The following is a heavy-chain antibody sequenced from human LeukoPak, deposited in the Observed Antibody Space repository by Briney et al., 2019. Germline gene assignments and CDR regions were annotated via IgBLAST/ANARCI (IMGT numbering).Heavy chain of an antibody. CDR1: GYTFTGYY. CDR3: AREYYGRALDP. J-gene: IGHJ5*02. Sequence: ASVKVSCEASGYTFTGYYMHWVRQAPGQGLEWMGWINPNSGGTNFAQKFQGRVTMTRDTSISTAYMELSRLRSDDTAVYYCAREYYGRALDPWGQGTLVTVSS. CDR2: INPNSGGT. D-gene: IGHD2-21*01. V-gene: IGHV1-2*02.